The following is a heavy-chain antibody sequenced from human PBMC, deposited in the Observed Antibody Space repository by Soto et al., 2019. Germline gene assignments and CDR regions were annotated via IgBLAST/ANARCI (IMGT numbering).Heavy chain of an antibody. CDR2: ILPVLGNT. J-gene: IGHJ5*02. V-gene: IGHV1-69*16. CDR1: GGTFGRYT. Sequence: QVQLVQSGPQVKKPGSSVKVSCTASGGTFGRYTISWVRQAPGQGLEWMGGILPVLGNTNVAQRFQDRLTITADESPSTAYLELSSPGPEDTGVYYCGGGSVVPTGANAPVAPRGQGIPVTVSS. D-gene: IGHD3-10*01. CDR3: GGGSVVPTGANAPVAP.